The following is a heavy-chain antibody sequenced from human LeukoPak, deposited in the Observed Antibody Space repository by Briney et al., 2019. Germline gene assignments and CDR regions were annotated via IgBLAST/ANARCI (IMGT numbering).Heavy chain of an antibody. CDR2: ISAYNGNT. CDR3: ARQGLLWFGESFNYYYYYGMDV. CDR1: GYTFTSYG. J-gene: IGHJ6*02. V-gene: IGHV1-18*01. D-gene: IGHD3-10*01. Sequence: ASVKVSCKASGYTFTSYGISWVRQAPGQGLEWMGWISAYNGNTNYAQKLQGRVTMTTDTSTSTAYMELRSLRSDDTAVYYCARQGLLWFGESFNYYYYYGMDVWGQGTTVTVS.